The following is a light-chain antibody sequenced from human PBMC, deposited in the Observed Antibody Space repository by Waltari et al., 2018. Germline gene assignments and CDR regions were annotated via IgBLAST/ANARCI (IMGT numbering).Light chain of an antibody. J-gene: IGLJ1*01. CDR3: QVWDSASDHYV. V-gene: IGLV3-21*04. Sequence: SYELTQPPSVSVAPGKTAWITCGGNNVGSKSVQWYQQKPGQAPGLVMYYDSDRPSGIPERFSGSNSGNTATLTISRVEAGDEADYYCQVWDSASDHYVFGSGTKVTVL. CDR2: YDS. CDR1: NVGSKS.